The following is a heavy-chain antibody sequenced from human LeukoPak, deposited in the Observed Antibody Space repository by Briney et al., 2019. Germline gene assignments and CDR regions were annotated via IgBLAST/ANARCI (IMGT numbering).Heavy chain of an antibody. Sequence: ASVKVSCKVSGHTLTELSMHWVRQAPGKGLEWMGGFDPEDGETIYAQKFQGRVTMTEDTSTDTAYMELSSLRSEDTAVYNCATMYYYDSSGYLVFVDYWGQGTLVTVSS. V-gene: IGHV1-24*01. CDR3: ATMYYYDSSGYLVFVDY. CDR1: GHTLTELS. J-gene: IGHJ4*02. D-gene: IGHD3-22*01. CDR2: FDPEDGET.